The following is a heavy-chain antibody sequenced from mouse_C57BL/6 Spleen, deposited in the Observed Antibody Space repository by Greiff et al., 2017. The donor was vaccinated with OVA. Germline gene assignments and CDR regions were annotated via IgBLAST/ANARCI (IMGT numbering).Heavy chain of an antibody. CDR2: IYPGSGNT. CDR3: ARGQLRLHAMDY. J-gene: IGHJ4*01. Sequence: VQLMESGPALVKPGASVKISCKASGYSFTSYYIHWVKQRPGQGLEWIGWIYPGSGNTKYNEKFKGKATLTADTSSSTAYMQLSSLTSEDAAVYYCARGQLRLHAMDYWGQGTSVTVSS. V-gene: IGHV1-66*01. CDR1: GYSFTSYY. D-gene: IGHD3-2*02.